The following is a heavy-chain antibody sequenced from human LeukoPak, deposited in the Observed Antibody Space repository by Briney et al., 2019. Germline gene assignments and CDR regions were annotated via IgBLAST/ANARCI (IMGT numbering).Heavy chain of an antibody. CDR2: IKQDGTEK. CDR1: GFTFSSYW. J-gene: IGHJ4*02. D-gene: IGHD1-26*01. V-gene: IGHV3-7*04. CDR3: ARGVGATHFDY. Sequence: PGGSLRLSCAASGFTFSSYWMSWVRQAPGKGLEWVAIIKQDGTEKYYVDSVKGRFTISRDNAKNSLYLQMNSLRAEDTAVYYCARGVGATHFDYWGQGILVTVSS.